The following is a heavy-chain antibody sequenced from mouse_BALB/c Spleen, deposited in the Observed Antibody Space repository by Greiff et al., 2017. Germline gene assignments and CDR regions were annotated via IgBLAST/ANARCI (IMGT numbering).Heavy chain of an antibody. Sequence: EVKLMESGPGLVKPSQSLSLTCTVTGYSITSDYAWNWIRQFPGNKLEWMGYISYSGSTSYNPSLKSRISITRDTSKNQFFLQLNSVTTEDTATYYCARSSWEGAMDYWGQGTSVTVSS. CDR2: ISYSGST. J-gene: IGHJ4*01. V-gene: IGHV3-2*02. CDR3: ARSSWEGAMDY. D-gene: IGHD4-1*01. CDR1: GYSITSDYA.